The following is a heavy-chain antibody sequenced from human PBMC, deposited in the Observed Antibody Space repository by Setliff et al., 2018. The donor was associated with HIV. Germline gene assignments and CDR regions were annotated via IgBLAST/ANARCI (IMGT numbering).Heavy chain of an antibody. CDR2: INSDGSST. Sequence: GALRLSCAASGFTFSTYWMNWVRQAPGKGLVWVSRINSDGSSTGHADSVKGRFTISRDNAKNTVYLQMNSLKASDTAMYYCTRRRRAPGIEDLEAYWGQGTLVTVSS. D-gene: IGHD1-26*01. CDR1: GFTFSTYW. CDR3: TRRRRAPGIEDLEAY. V-gene: IGHV3-74*01. J-gene: IGHJ4*02.